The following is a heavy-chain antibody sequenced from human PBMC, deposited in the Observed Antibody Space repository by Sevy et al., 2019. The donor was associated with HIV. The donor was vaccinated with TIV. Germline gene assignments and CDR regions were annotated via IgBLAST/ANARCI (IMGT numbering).Heavy chain of an antibody. D-gene: IGHD3-10*01. Sequence: SETLSLTCAVSGYSITSGYLWGWIRQPPGKGLEWIGSVFPSGSTYYNPSLNSRVIISVDTSKNQFSLKLNSVTAADTAVYYCARHSHGSGTYYVPFDSWGQGTLVTVSS. CDR3: ARHSHGSGTYYVPFDS. CDR2: VFPSGST. V-gene: IGHV4-38-2*01. CDR1: GYSITSGYL. J-gene: IGHJ4*02.